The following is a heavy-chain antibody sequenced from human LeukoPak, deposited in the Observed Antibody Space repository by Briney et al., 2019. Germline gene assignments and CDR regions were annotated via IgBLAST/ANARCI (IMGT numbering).Heavy chain of an antibody. V-gene: IGHV4-39*01. D-gene: IGHD3-10*01. J-gene: IGHJ4*02. CDR1: GGSISNSNYY. CDR3: ARRGGSGRSFDY. CDR2: IPYSGST. Sequence: SETLSLTCTVSGGSISNSNYYWGWIRQPPGKGLEWIGSIPYSGSTYYNSSLKSRDTISVDTPKNQFSLKLSSVTAADTAVYYCARRGGSGRSFDYWGQGTLVTVSS.